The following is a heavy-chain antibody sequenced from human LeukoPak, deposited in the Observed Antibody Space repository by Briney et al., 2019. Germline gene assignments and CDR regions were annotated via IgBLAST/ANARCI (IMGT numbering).Heavy chain of an antibody. Sequence: PSETLSLTCTVSGGPISNYYWNWIRQPPGKGLEWIGYMFYTGSGKYNPSLKSRVTISVDTSKRQISLKLTSVTAADTAVYYCATNLPGYSYGYWVAWGQGTLVTVSS. V-gene: IGHV4-59*01. J-gene: IGHJ5*02. D-gene: IGHD5-18*01. CDR2: MFYTGSG. CDR3: ATNLPGYSYGYWVA. CDR1: GGPISNYY.